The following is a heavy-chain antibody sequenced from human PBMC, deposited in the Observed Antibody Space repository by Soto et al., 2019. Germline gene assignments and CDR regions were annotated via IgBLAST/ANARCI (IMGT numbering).Heavy chain of an antibody. D-gene: IGHD6-13*01. CDR3: ARDYTEAAAIDY. J-gene: IGHJ4*02. CDR1: GFTFSSHW. Sequence: EVQLVESGGGLVQPGGSLRLSCAASGFTFSSHWMSWVRQAPGKGLEWVANIKQDGSEKYYVDSVKGRFTISRDNAKNSLYLQMNSLRAEDTAVYYCARDYTEAAAIDYWGQGTLVTVSS. V-gene: IGHV3-7*01. CDR2: IKQDGSEK.